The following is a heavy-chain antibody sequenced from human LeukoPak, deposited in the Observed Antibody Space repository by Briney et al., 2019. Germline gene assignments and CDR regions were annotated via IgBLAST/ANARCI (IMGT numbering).Heavy chain of an antibody. Sequence: PSQTLSLTCTVSGGSISSGGYYWSWIRQPPGKGLEWIGYIYHSGSTYYNPSLKSRVTISVDRSKNQFSLKLSSVTAADTAVYYCARDYCGGDCYLDYWGQGTLVTVSS. CDR2: IYHSGST. CDR3: ARDYCGGDCYLDY. V-gene: IGHV4-30-2*01. CDR1: GGSISSGGYY. D-gene: IGHD2-21*02. J-gene: IGHJ4*02.